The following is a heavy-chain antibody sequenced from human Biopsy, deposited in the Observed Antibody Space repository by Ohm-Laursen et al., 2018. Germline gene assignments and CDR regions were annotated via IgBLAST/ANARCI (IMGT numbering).Heavy chain of an antibody. D-gene: IGHD2-15*01. CDR2: INPHSGNT. CDR3: AKGQDLRGGAEYFQH. V-gene: IGHV1-2*02. J-gene: IGHJ1*01. CDR1: GYAFHTYY. Sequence: ASVKVSCKASGYAFHTYYMHWVRQVPGQGLEWLGCINPHSGNTKNAQDFQGRVTMTRDTSITTAYMELRRLRSDDTAVYYCAKGQDLRGGAEYFQHWGQGALVTVSS.